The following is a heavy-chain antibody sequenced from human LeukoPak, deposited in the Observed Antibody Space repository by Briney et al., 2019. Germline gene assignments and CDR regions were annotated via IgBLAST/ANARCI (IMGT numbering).Heavy chain of an antibody. CDR2: ISGSGSDT. CDR3: ARSISGYDLDY. D-gene: IGHD5-12*01. Sequence: GGSLRLSCAASGFIFSDYYMTWIRQAPGKGLEWLSYISGSGSDTNYADSVKGRFTISRDNSKNTLYLQMNSLRAEDTAVYYCARSISGYDLDYWGQGTLVTVSS. V-gene: IGHV3-11*03. J-gene: IGHJ4*02. CDR1: GFIFSDYY.